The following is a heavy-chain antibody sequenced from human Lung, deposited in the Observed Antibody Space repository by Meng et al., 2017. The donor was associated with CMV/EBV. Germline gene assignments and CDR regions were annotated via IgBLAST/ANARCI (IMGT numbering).Heavy chain of an antibody. Sequence: ETLSLTCAVYGGSFSGYYWSWIRQPPGKGLEWIGEINHSGSTNYNPSLKSRVTISVDTSKNQFSLKLSSVTAADTAVYYCARGGKDIVVVPAPIDYWGQGXLVTVSS. CDR3: ARGGKDIVVVPAPIDY. CDR1: GGSFSGYY. V-gene: IGHV4-34*01. D-gene: IGHD2-2*01. CDR2: INHSGST. J-gene: IGHJ4*02.